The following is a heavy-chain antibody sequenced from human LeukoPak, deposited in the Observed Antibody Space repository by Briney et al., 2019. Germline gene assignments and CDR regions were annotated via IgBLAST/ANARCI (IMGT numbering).Heavy chain of an antibody. J-gene: IGHJ6*02. CDR2: IYSGGST. Sequence: GGSLRLSCAASGFTVSSNYMSWVRQAPGKGLEWVSVIYSGGSTYYADSVKGRFTISRDNSKNTLYLQMNSLRAEDTAVYHCASNPVRASGSYPIRYFDWYYYYYGMDVWGQGTTVTVSS. V-gene: IGHV3-66*01. CDR3: ASNPVRASGSYPIRYFDWYYYYYGMDV. D-gene: IGHD3-9*01. CDR1: GFTVSSNY.